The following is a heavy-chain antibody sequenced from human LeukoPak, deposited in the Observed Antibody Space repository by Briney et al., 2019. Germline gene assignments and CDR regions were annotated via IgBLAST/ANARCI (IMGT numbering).Heavy chain of an antibody. Sequence: ASVKVSCKDSGYTFTSYGMSWVRQAPGQGLEWMGWISAYNGNTNYAQKLQGRVTMTTDTSTSTAYMELRRLRSDDSAVYSCAKEGTGFWCGFFVYYGMDVWGQGTTVTVSS. V-gene: IGHV1-18*01. J-gene: IGHJ6*02. CDR1: GYTFTSYG. D-gene: IGHD3-3*01. CDR3: AKEGTGFWCGFFVYYGMDV. CDR2: ISAYNGNT.